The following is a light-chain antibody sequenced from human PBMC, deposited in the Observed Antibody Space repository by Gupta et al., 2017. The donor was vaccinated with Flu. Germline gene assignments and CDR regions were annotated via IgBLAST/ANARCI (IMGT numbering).Light chain of an antibody. CDR1: QSVSTN. J-gene: IGKJ2*03. CDR3: QQYKNGHPKGHS. Sequence: EIVMTQSPATLSVSPGERATLSCRASQSVSTNLAWYQQKLGQAPRPLIYGASNRATEIPDRFSGSGSGTECTLTISSLQSEEFAVYYCQQYKNGHPKGHSFGQGTKLQIK. V-gene: IGKV3-15*01. CDR2: GAS.